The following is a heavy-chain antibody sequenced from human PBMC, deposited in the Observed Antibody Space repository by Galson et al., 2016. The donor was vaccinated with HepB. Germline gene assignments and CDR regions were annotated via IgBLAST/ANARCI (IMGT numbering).Heavy chain of an antibody. V-gene: IGHV1-69*10. CDR2: IVPFTGMA. J-gene: IGHJ5*02. CDR1: GGSFNSFA. D-gene: IGHD4-17*01. CDR3: AKGVITGDYRPYNWFDP. Sequence: SVKVSCKASGGSFNSFAINWVRQAPGQGLEWVGGIVPFTGMARYAQKFHDKVTLTADRSTTTAHLDLRTLTSEDTAVDYWAKGVITGDYRPYNWFDPRGQGTLVTVSS.